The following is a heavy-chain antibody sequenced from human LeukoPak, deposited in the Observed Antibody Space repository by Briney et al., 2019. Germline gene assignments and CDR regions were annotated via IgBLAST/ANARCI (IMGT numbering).Heavy chain of an antibody. D-gene: IGHD2-2*01. V-gene: IGHV4-59*11. J-gene: IGHJ3*02. CDR1: GGSISSHY. Sequence: SETLSLTCTVSGGSISSHYRSWIRQPPGKGLEWIGCIYYSGSTNYNPSLKSRVTISVDTSKNQFSLKLSSVTAADTAVYYCAKSSTSPLDAFDIWGQGTMVTVSS. CDR2: IYYSGST. CDR3: AKSSTSPLDAFDI.